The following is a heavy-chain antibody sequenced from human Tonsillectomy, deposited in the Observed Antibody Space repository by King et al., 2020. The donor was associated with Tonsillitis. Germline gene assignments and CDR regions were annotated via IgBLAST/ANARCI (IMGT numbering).Heavy chain of an antibody. J-gene: IGHJ4*02. CDR1: GFTFGSYG. D-gene: IGHD3-16*01. V-gene: IGHV3-33*05. CDR2: ISYHGTNI. Sequence: QVQLVQSGGGVVQPGRSLRLSCETSGFTFGSYGMHWVRQAPGKGLEWVATISYHGTNIHHSDSVKGRFTISRDNSKNTMYLEMNSLRVEDTAVYYCARERQYNVEGGIDHWGQGTLVTVAS. CDR3: ARERQYNVEGGIDH.